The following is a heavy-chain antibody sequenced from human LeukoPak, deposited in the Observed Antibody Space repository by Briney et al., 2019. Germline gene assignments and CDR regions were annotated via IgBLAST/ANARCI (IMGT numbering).Heavy chain of an antibody. CDR2: INPNSGGT. D-gene: IGHD3-9*01. J-gene: IGHJ4*02. V-gene: IGHV1-2*02. CDR3: ARVRLRTYYDILTGSYYFDY. CDR1: GYSLSDHY. Sequence: ASVKVSCKASGYSLSDHYMHWVRQAPGQGLEWMGWINPNSGGTNYAQKFQGRVTMTRDTSISTAYMELSRLRSDDTAVYYCARVRLRTYYDILTGSYYFDYWGQGTLVTVSS.